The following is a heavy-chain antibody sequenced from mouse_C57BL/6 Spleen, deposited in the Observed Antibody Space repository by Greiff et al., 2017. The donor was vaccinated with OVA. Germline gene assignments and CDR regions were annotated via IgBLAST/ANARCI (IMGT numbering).Heavy chain of an antibody. Sequence: QVQLQQSGAELAKPGASVKLSCKASGYTFTSYWMHWVKQRPGQGLEWIGYINPSSGYTKYNEKFKGKATLTADKSSSTAYMELRSLTSEDSAVYFCARYYGNPLDCWGQGTTLTVSS. J-gene: IGHJ2*01. CDR2: INPSSGYT. D-gene: IGHD2-1*01. CDR1: GYTFTSYW. V-gene: IGHV1-7*01. CDR3: ARYYGNPLDC.